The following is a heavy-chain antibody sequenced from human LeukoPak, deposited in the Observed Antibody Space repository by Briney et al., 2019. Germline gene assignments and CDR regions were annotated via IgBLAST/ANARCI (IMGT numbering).Heavy chain of an antibody. V-gene: IGHV1-18*01. D-gene: IGHD6-13*01. J-gene: IGHJ4*02. CDR1: GYTFTSYA. CDR3: TREGYSSRELHF. CDR2: ISAYNGNT. Sequence: ASVKVSCKASGYTFTSYAMNWVRQAPGQGLEWMGWISAYNGNTNYAQKFQGRVSMTTDTSTTTAYMELRSLRSDDTAVYYCTREGYSSRELHFWGQGTLVTVSS.